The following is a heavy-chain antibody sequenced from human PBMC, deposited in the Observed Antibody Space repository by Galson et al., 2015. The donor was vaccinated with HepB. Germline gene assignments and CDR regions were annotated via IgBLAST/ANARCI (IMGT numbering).Heavy chain of an antibody. CDR1: GFTFVNAR. CDR3: TTQLWFGELLTDY. CDR2: IKRKTDGGTT. V-gene: IGHV3-15*07. J-gene: IGHJ4*02. D-gene: IGHD3-10*01. Sequence: SLRLSCAASGFTFVNARMNWVRQAPGKGLEWVGRIKRKTDGGTTDYAAPVKGRLTISRDDSKNMFYLQMNSLQTEDTAVYYCTTQLWFGELLTDYWGQGTLVTVSS.